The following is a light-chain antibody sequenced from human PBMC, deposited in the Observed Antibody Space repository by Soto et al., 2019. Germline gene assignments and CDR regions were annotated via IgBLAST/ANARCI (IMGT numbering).Light chain of an antibody. CDR1: QNVRSGY. Sequence: EIVLTQSPGTLSLSPGERATLSCRASQNVRSGYLAWYQQKPGQAPRLLIYGASSRATGIPDRFSGSGSGADFTLTISSLEPEDFAVYFCQQRSNWPLTFGGGTRVEI. CDR2: GAS. J-gene: IGKJ4*01. CDR3: QQRSNWPLT. V-gene: IGKV3D-20*02.